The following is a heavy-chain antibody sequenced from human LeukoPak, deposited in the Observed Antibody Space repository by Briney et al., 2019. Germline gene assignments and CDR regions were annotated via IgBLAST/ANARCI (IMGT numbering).Heavy chain of an antibody. CDR1: GGSISSSSYY. D-gene: IGHD3-22*01. CDR3: ARGVISSGYYLRHAFDI. CDR2: IYYSGST. J-gene: IGHJ3*02. Sequence: SETLSLTCTVSGGSISSSSYYWGWIRQPPGKGLEWIGSIYYSGSTYYNPSLKSRVTISVDTSKNQFSLNLSSVTAADTAVYYCARGVISSGYYLRHAFDIWGQGTMVTVSS. V-gene: IGHV4-39*07.